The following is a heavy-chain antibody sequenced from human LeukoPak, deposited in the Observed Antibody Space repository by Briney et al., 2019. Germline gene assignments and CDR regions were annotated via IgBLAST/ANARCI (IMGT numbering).Heavy chain of an antibody. V-gene: IGHV4-39*01. CDR1: GGSISSSSYY. CDR3: AKKTWEQTPYYYYYMDV. Sequence: PSETLSLTCTVSGGSISSSSYYWGWIRQPPGKGQEWIGSIYYSGSTYYNPSLKSRVTISVDTSKNQFSLKLSSVTAADTAVYYCAKKTWEQTPYYYYYMDVWGKGTTVTVSS. D-gene: IGHD1-26*01. J-gene: IGHJ6*03. CDR2: IYYSGST.